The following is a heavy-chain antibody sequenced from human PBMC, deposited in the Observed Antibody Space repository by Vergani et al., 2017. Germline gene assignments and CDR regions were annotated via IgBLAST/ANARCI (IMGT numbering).Heavy chain of an antibody. V-gene: IGHV3-30*18. J-gene: IGHJ1*01. D-gene: IGHD6-13*01. CDR3: AKGGSYMSSWYWGEYFQH. Sequence: QVQLVESGGGVVQPGRSLRLSCAASGVTFSSYAMHWVRQAPGKGLEWVAVISYEGSNKYYADSVKGRFTISRDNSKNTLYLQMNSLRAEDTAVYYCAKGGSYMSSWYWGEYFQHWGQGTLVTVSS. CDR2: ISYEGSNK. CDR1: GVTFSSYA.